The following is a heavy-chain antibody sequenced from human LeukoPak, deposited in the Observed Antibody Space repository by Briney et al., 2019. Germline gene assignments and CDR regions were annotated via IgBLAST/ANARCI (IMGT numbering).Heavy chain of an antibody. V-gene: IGHV4-61*01. CDR2: IYYSGST. J-gene: IGHJ4*02. Sequence: PSETLSLTCAVSGYSISSGYYWGWIRQPPGKGLEWIGYIYYSGSTNCNPSLKSRVTTSVDTSKNQFSLKLSSVTAADTAVYYCARERLGYYDRSGLDYWGQGTLVTVSS. CDR3: ARERLGYYDRSGLDY. D-gene: IGHD3-22*01. CDR1: GYSISSGYY.